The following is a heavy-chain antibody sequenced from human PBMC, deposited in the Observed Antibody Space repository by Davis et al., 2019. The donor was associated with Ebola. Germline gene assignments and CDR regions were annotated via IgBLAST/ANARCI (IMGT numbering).Heavy chain of an antibody. J-gene: IGHJ4*02. CDR2: INHSGST. CDR3: ARLQGYYGDYGYFDY. V-gene: IGHV4-34*01. Sequence: PSETLSLTCAVYGGSFSGYYWSWIRQPPGKGLEWIGEINHSGSTNYNPSLKSRVTISVDTSKNQFSLKLSSVTAADTAVYYCARLQGYYGDYGYFDYWGQGTLVTVSS. D-gene: IGHD4-17*01. CDR1: GGSFSGYY.